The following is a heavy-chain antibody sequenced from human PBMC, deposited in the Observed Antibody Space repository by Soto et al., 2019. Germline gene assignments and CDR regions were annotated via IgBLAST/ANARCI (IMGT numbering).Heavy chain of an antibody. D-gene: IGHD3-10*01. CDR3: ASSLGTGACDI. J-gene: IGHJ3*02. V-gene: IGHV1-18*01. CDR2: ISAYNGNT. Sequence: QVQLVQSGAAVKKPGASVKVSCKASGYTFTSYGIIWVRQAPGQGLEWMGWISAYNGNTNSAQKLQGRVTMTTDTSTSTADMELRSLRSDDTAVYYCASSLGTGACDIWGQGTMVTVSS. CDR1: GYTFTSYG.